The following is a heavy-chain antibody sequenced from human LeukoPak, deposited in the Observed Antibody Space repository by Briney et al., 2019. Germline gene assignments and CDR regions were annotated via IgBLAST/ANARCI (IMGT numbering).Heavy chain of an antibody. CDR2: INPSGGST. Sequence: ASVKVSCKASGYTFTSYYMHWVRQAPGQGLEWMGIINPSGGSTSYAQKFQGRVTMTRDTSTGTVYMELSSLRSEDTAVYYCASYSYSSGWYGYFQHWGQGTLVTVSS. CDR1: GYTFTSYY. CDR3: ASYSYSSGWYGYFQH. J-gene: IGHJ1*01. V-gene: IGHV1-46*01. D-gene: IGHD6-19*01.